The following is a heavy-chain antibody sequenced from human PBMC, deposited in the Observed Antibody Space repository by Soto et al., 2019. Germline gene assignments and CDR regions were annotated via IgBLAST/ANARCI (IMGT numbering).Heavy chain of an antibody. CDR2: ISWNSGSI. Sequence: EVQLVESGGGLVQPGRSLRLSCAASGFTFDDYAMHWVRQAPGKGLEWVSGISWNSGSIGYADTVKGRFTISRDNAKNSLYLQMNSLRAEDTALYYCAKDMGYCRGGSCYSFDYWGQGTLVTVSS. V-gene: IGHV3-9*01. CDR3: AKDMGYCRGGSCYSFDY. J-gene: IGHJ4*02. D-gene: IGHD2-15*01. CDR1: GFTFDDYA.